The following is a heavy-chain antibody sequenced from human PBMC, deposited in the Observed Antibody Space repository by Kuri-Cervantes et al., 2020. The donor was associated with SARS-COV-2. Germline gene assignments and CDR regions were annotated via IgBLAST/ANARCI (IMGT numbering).Heavy chain of an antibody. CDR2: IYYSGST. D-gene: IGHD2-15*01. CDR1: GGSISSSSYY. CDR3: ARHLRLLDYYFDY. V-gene: IGHV4-39*01. J-gene: IGHJ4*02. Sequence: ESLKISCTVSGGSISSSSYYWGWIRQPPGKGLEWIGSIYYSGSTYYNPSLKSRVTISVDTSKNQFSLKLSSVTVADTAVYYCARHLRLLDYYFDYWGQGTLVTVSS.